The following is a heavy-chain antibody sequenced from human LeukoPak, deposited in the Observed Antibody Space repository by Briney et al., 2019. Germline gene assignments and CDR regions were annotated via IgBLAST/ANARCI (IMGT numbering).Heavy chain of an antibody. V-gene: IGHV4-59*01. CDR3: ARFTPQGYGWGGYNRFDP. D-gene: IGHD3-16*01. Sequence: PSETLSLTCTVSGGSISSYYWNWIRQPPGKGLEWIGYIYYSGSTNYNPSLKSRVTISVDTPKNQFSLNLTSVTAADTAVYYCARFTPQGYGWGGYNRFDPWGQGTLVTVSS. CDR2: IYYSGST. CDR1: GGSISSYY. J-gene: IGHJ5*02.